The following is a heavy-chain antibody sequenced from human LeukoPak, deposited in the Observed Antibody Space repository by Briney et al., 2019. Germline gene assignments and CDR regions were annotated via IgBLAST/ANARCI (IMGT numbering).Heavy chain of an antibody. CDR2: INHSGST. J-gene: IGHJ4*02. V-gene: IGHV4-34*01. D-gene: IGHD6-19*01. CDR1: GGSFSGYY. CDR3: ARRYSSGWYTPHYFDY. Sequence: SETLSLTCAVYGGSFSGYYWSWIRQPPGKGLEWIGEINHSGSTNYNPSLKSRVTISVDTSKNQFSLKLSSVTAADTAAYYCARRYSSGWYTPHYFDYWGQGTLVTVSS.